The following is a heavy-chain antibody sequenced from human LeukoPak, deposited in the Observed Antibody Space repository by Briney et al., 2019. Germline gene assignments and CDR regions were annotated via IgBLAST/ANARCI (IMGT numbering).Heavy chain of an antibody. Sequence: PSETLSLTCTVSGGSISSGGYYWSWIRQPPGKGLEWIGYIYYSGSTYYNPSLKSRVTISVDTSKNQFSLKLSSVTAADTAVYYCARDGWDNWFDPWGQGTLVTVSS. V-gene: IGHV4-31*03. CDR2: IYYSGST. J-gene: IGHJ5*02. CDR3: ARDGWDNWFDP. CDR1: GGSISSGGYY. D-gene: IGHD6-19*01.